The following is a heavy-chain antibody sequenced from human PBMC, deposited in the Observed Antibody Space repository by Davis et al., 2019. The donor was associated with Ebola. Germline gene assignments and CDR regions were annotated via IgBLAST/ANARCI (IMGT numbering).Heavy chain of an antibody. V-gene: IGHV3-48*02. CDR2: INSGGSYI. Sequence: GESPQISCAASGFTFGSSAMSWVRQAPGKGLEWVSHINSGGSYISYTDSVKGRFIISRDDSKSTVYLQMNSLRDEDTAIYYCATDPEGWLDFDYWGQGTLVTVSS. J-gene: IGHJ4*02. CDR1: GFTFGSSA. CDR3: ATDPEGWLDFDY. D-gene: IGHD6-19*01.